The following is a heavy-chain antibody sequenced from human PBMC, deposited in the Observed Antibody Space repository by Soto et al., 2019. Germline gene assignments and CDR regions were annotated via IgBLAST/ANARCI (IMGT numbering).Heavy chain of an antibody. D-gene: IGHD6-6*01. CDR3: ERARYSLGYAMDV. Sequence: ASVKVSCKVSGYTLTDLSMHWVRQAPGKGLECMGGFDPVDGETLYAQEFQGRVTMTEDTSTDTAYVELRSLRSEDTAVYYCERARYSLGYAMDVWGPGTTVTVSS. J-gene: IGHJ6*02. CDR1: GYTLTDLS. V-gene: IGHV1-24*01. CDR2: FDPVDGET.